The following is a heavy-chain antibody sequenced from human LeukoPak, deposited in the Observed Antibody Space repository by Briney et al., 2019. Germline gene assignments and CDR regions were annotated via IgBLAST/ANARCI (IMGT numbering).Heavy chain of an antibody. CDR3: ARVSSSGWRIHYYYYMDV. D-gene: IGHD6-19*01. Sequence: GGSLRLSCAASGFTFSSYAMYWVRQAPGKGLEYVSAISSNGGSTYYANSVKGRFTISRDNSKNTLYLQMNSLRAEDTAVYHCARVSSSGWRIHYYYYMDVWGKGTTVTVSS. CDR1: GFTFSSYA. V-gene: IGHV3-64*01. CDR2: ISSNGGST. J-gene: IGHJ6*03.